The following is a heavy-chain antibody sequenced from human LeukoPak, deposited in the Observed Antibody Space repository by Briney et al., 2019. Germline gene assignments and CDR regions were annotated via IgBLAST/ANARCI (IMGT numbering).Heavy chain of an antibody. CDR1: GGSLRPYY. CDR3: ARSGTVAGYPY. CDR2: IYYSGST. D-gene: IGHD6-19*01. V-gene: IGHV4-59*01. Sequence: SETLSLTCTVSGGSLRPYYWTWIRQPPGKGLEWIGYIYYSGSTNDNPSLKSRVTMSLDTSKNQFSLRLNSVTEADTAVYYCARSGTVAGYPYWGQGVLVTVSS. J-gene: IGHJ4*02.